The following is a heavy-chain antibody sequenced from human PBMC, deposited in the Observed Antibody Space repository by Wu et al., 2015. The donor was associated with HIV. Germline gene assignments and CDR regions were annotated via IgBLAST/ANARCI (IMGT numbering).Heavy chain of an antibody. V-gene: IGHV1-18*04. CDR3: ARDVVKIGGAILDL. CDR1: GYTFTAYY. D-gene: IGHD1-26*01. Sequence: QVQLVQSGAEVKKPGASVKVSCKASGYTFTAYYMNWVRQAPGQGLEWMGWISAKTGNKIHLQKFEDRVSLTTDKLTNTAYMEVRNLKYDDTALYFCARDVVKIGGAILDLWGQGTLVTVSS. J-gene: IGHJ5*02. CDR2: ISAKTGNK.